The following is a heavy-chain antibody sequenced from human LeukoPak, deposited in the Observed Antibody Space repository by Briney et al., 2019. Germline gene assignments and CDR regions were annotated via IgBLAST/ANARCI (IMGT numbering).Heavy chain of an antibody. CDR1: GGSFSGYY. V-gene: IGHV4-34*01. D-gene: IGHD3-22*01. CDR3: ARLPYYYDSSGYRN. J-gene: IGHJ4*02. Sequence: SETLSLTCAVYGGSFSGYYWSWIRQPPGKGLEWIGEINHSGSTNYNPSLKSRVTISVDTSKNQFSLKLSSVTAADTAVYYCARLPYYYDSSGYRNWGRGTLVTVSS. CDR2: INHSGST.